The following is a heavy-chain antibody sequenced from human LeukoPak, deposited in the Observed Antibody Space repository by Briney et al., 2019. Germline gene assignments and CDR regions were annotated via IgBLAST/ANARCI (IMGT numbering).Heavy chain of an antibody. V-gene: IGHV3-7*01. D-gene: IGHD3-22*01. CDR3: VSGSIYYFDY. CDR2: IKQDGSEK. Sequence: GGSLRLSCAASGFTFDNYCMSWVRQAPGKGLEWVANIKQDGSEKYYVDSVKGRFTISRDNAKNSLYLQMNSLRAEDTAVYYCVSGSIYYFDYWGQGTLVTVSS. J-gene: IGHJ4*02. CDR1: GFTFDNYC.